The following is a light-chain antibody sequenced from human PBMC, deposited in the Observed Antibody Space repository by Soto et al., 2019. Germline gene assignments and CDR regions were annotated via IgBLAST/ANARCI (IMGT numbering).Light chain of an antibody. V-gene: IGKV3-20*01. Sequence: EIVLTQSPGTLSLSPGERATLSCRASQSVRSSYLAWYQQKPGQAPRLLIYDASARATGIPDTFSGSGSGTDFTLTISRLEPEDFVVYYCQQYADSPITFGPGTKVDVK. CDR2: DAS. J-gene: IGKJ3*01. CDR1: QSVRSSY. CDR3: QQYADSPIT.